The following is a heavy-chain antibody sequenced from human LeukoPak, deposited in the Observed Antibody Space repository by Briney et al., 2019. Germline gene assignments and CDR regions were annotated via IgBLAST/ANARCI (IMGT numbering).Heavy chain of an antibody. CDR2: ISFNGRNT. D-gene: IGHD3-16*02. J-gene: IGHJ3*01. V-gene: IGHV3-23*01. CDR1: GFNFGDSA. Sequence: GGSLRLSCAASGFNFGDSAMSWVRQTTRKGLEWGSLISFNGRNTYYGDSVKGRFTISRDNSKDTVYLQMNSLRAEDTAIFYCVRDIELSTWGPGTMVTVSS. CDR3: VRDIELST.